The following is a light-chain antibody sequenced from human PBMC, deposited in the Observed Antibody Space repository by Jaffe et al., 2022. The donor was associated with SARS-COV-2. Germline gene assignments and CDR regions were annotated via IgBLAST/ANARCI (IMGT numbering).Light chain of an antibody. CDR3: AAWDDSLNVYV. CDR2: SNN. CDR1: SSNIGRNP. J-gene: IGLJ1*01. V-gene: IGLV1-44*01. Sequence: QSVLTQPPSASGTPGQRVTISCSGSSSNIGRNPVNWYQQLPGTAPKLLIYSNNQRPSGVPDRFSGSKSGTSASLAISGLQSEDEADYYCAAWDDSLNVYVSGTGTKVTVL.